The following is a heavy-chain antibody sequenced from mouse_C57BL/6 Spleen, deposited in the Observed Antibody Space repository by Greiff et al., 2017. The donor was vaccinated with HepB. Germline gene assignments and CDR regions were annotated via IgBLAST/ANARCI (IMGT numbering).Heavy chain of an antibody. D-gene: IGHD2-4*01. CDR1: GYTFTSYW. CDR3: ARDDYDDYAMDY. V-gene: IGHV1-53*01. Sequence: VQLQQPGTELVKPGASVKLSCKASGYTFTSYWMHWVKQRPGQGLEWIGNINPSNGGTNYNEKFKSKATLTVDKSSSTAYMHLSSLTAEDSAVYYCARDDYDDYAMDYWGQGTSVTVSS. J-gene: IGHJ4*01. CDR2: INPSNGGT.